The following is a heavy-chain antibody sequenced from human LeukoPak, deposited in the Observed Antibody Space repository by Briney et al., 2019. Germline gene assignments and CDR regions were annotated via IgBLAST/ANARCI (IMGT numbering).Heavy chain of an antibody. D-gene: IGHD2-21*02. CDR3: AKDELHIVVVTAPDY. J-gene: IGHJ4*02. CDR1: GFAFSSYG. CDR2: ISYDGSNK. Sequence: PGRSLRLSCVASGFAFSSYGMHWVRQAPGKGLEWVAVISYDGSNKYYADSVKGRFTISRDNSKNTLYLQMNSLRAEDTAVYYCAKDELHIVVVTAPDYWGQGTLVTVSS. V-gene: IGHV3-30*18.